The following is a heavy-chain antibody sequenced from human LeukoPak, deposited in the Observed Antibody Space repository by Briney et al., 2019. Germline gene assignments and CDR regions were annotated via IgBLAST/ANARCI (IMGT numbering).Heavy chain of an antibody. V-gene: IGHV1-24*01. CDR3: ATGPSITMVRGVINPYYYYGMDV. J-gene: IGHJ6*04. CDR2: FDPEDGET. D-gene: IGHD3-10*01. Sequence: ASVKVSCKVSGYTLTELSMHWVRQAPGKGLEWMGGFDPEDGETICAQKFQGRVTMTEDTSTDTAYMELSSLRSEDTAVYYCATGPSITMVRGVINPYYYYGMDVWGKGTTVTVSS. CDR1: GYTLTELS.